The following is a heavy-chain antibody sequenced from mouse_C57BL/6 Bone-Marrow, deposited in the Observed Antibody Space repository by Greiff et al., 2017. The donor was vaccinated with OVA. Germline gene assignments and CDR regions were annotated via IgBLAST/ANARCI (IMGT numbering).Heavy chain of an antibody. CDR3: ARPKDYAYYYAMYY. CDR1: GFTFSDYY. V-gene: IGHV5-12*01. CDR2: ISNGGGST. Sequence: EVKVEESGGGLVQPGGSLKLSCAASGFTFSDYYMYWVRQTPEKRLEWVAYISNGGGSTYYPDTVKGRFTISRDNAKNTLYLQMIRLKSEDTAMYYCARPKDYAYYYAMYYWGQATSVTVAS. J-gene: IGHJ4*01. D-gene: IGHD2-4*01.